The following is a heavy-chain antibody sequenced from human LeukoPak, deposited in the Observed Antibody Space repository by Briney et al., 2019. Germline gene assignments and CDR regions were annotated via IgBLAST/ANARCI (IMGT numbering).Heavy chain of an antibody. V-gene: IGHV3-23*01. D-gene: IGHD2-2*01. CDR2: ISGSGGST. Sequence: GGSLRLSCAASGFTFSSYAMSWVRQAPGKGLEWVSAISGSGGSTYYADSVKGRFTISRDNSKNTLYLQMNSLRAEDMAVYYCAKEGGYCSSTSCYGGGPDYWGQGTLVTVSS. CDR1: GFTFSSYA. J-gene: IGHJ4*02. CDR3: AKEGGYCSSTSCYGGGPDY.